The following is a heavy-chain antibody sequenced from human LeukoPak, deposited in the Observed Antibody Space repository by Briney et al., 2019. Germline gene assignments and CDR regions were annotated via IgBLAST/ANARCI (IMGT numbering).Heavy chain of an antibody. J-gene: IGHJ5*02. CDR2: IYHSGST. CDR1: GYSISSGYY. V-gene: IGHV4-38-2*02. D-gene: IGHD3-10*01. CDR3: ARDRVGRFGELSFWFDP. Sequence: PSETLSLTCAVSGYSISSGYYWGWIRQPPGKGLEWIGSIYHSGSTYYNPSLKSRVTISVDTSKNQFSLKLSSVTAADTAVHYCARDRVGRFGELSFWFDPWGQGTLVTVSS.